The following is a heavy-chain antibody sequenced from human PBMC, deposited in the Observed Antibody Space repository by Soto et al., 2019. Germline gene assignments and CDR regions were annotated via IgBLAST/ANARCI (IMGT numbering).Heavy chain of an antibody. CDR2: LYYSGST. V-gene: IGHV4-59*01. CDR3: ARVWGGAFDI. D-gene: IGHD3-10*01. Sequence: QVQLQESGPGLVKPSETLSLTCIVSGGSISSYYWSWIRQPPGKGLEWIGYLYYSGSTNYNPSLKSRVTISVDTSKNHFSLKLSSVTAADTAVYYCARVWGGAFDIWGQGTMVTVSS. J-gene: IGHJ3*02. CDR1: GGSISSYY.